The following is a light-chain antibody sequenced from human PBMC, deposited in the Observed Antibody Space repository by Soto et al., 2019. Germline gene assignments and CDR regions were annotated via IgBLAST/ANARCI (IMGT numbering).Light chain of an antibody. CDR2: DNN. CDR3: GTWDTSVSGGGV. V-gene: IGLV1-51*01. J-gene: IGLJ1*01. Sequence: QSVLTQPPSVAAAPGQKVTISFSGSSSNIGSNYVSWYQQFPGTAPKLLIYDNNKRPSGIPDRFSGSKSGTSATLGITGLQTGDEADYYCGTWDTSVSGGGVFGTGTKVTVL. CDR1: SSNIGSNY.